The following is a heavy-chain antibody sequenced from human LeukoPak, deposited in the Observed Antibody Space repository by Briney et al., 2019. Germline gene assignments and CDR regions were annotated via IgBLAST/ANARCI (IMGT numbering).Heavy chain of an antibody. J-gene: IGHJ4*02. V-gene: IGHV4-59*01. Sequence: SETLSLTCTVSGGSIGSYYWHWIRQPPGKGLEWVGYIYYSESTNYNPSLKSRLTISVDTSKNQFSLKLSSVTAADTAVYFCARSISYYAYFDFWGQGTLVTVSS. CDR1: GGSIGSYY. CDR3: ARSISYYAYFDF. D-gene: IGHD1-26*01. CDR2: IYYSEST.